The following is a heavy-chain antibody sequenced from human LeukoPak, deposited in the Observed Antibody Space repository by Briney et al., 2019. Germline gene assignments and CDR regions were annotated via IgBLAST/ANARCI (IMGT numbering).Heavy chain of an antibody. V-gene: IGHV1-18*01. CDR2: ISAYNGDT. D-gene: IGHD3-9*01. J-gene: IGHJ6*03. CDR3: ARSVLTEPHYYYYMDV. Sequence: GASVKVSCKTSGYSFTTYGVTWVRQAPRQGLEWMGWISAYNGDTNYAQKFQGRFTMTTDTSTSTANMELRSLRSDDTAVYYCARSVLTEPHYYYYMDVWGKGTTVTISS. CDR1: GYSFTTYG.